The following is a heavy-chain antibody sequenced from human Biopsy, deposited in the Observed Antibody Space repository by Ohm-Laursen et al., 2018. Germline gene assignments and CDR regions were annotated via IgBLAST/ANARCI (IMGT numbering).Heavy chain of an antibody. CDR3: ARGYSRRVSIFEASIYWFDT. J-gene: IGHJ5*02. Sequence: ASVKASCKLSGYSFSTYDVNWVRQARGQGLEWMGWMIPSSGKTGYAQRFQGRVTLTMNTSISTAYMELSGLRSEDTAVYFCARGYSRRVSIFEASIYWFDTWGQGTLVTVSS. CDR2: MIPSSGKT. CDR1: GYSFSTYD. V-gene: IGHV1-8*01. D-gene: IGHD6-6*01.